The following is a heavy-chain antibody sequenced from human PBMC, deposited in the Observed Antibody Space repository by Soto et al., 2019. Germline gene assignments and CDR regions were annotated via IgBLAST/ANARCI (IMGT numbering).Heavy chain of an antibody. V-gene: IGHV5-51*01. CDR3: ARGGVSTSTFVY. J-gene: IGHJ4*02. CDR1: GYNFAGYW. CDR2: IYPSDSDT. Sequence: ESLKISCKGSGYNFAGYWIAWVRQMPGKGLELMGIIYPSDSDTRYRPSFQGQVTISADKSISSAYLQWSSLRASDTAMYYFARGGVSTSTFVYWGKGILVTGFS. D-gene: IGHD3-3*01.